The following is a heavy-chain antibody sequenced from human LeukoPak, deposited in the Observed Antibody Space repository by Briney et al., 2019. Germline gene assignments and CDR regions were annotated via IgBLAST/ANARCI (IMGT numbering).Heavy chain of an antibody. CDR1: GFTFSSYA. V-gene: IGHV3-23*01. J-gene: IGHJ4*02. CDR3: AKALWGKRDY. D-gene: IGHD3-16*01. CDR2: ISGSGGST. Sequence: GGSLRLSCAASGFTFSSYAMSWVHQAPGKGLEWVSGISGSGGSTCYADSVKGRFTISRDNSKNTLYLQMDSLRAEDTAVYYCAKALWGKRDYWGQGTLVTVSS.